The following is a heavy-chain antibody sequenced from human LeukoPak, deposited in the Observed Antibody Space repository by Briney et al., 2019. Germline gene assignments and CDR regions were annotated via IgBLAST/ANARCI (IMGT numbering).Heavy chain of an antibody. CDR2: INWNGGST. D-gene: IGHD2-21*02. CDR1: GFTFDDYG. V-gene: IGHV3-20*04. Sequence: GGSLRLSCAASGFTFDDYGMSWVRQAPGKGLEWVSGINWNGGSTGYADSVKGRFTISRDNAKNSLYLQMNSLRAEDTALYYCAKTAINYYYYYMDVWGKGTTVTVSS. J-gene: IGHJ6*03. CDR3: AKTAINYYYYYMDV.